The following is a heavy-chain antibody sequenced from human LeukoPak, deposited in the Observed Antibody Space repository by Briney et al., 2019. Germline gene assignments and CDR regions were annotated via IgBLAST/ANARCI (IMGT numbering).Heavy chain of an antibody. CDR3: AREGRDYYDSGGTGWFDP. CDR2: IYYSGST. Sequence: PSETLSLTCTVSGGSISSGDYYWSWIRQPPGKGLEWIGYIYYSGSTYYNPSLKSRVTISVDTSKNQFSLKLSSVTAADTAVYYCAREGRDYYDSGGTGWFDPWGQGTLVTVSS. V-gene: IGHV4-30-4*08. CDR1: GGSISSGDYY. D-gene: IGHD3-22*01. J-gene: IGHJ5*02.